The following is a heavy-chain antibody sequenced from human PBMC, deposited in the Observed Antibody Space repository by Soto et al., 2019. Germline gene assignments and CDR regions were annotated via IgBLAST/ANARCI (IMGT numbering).Heavy chain of an antibody. D-gene: IGHD2-15*01. J-gene: IGHJ6*03. CDR1: GYTFTGYY. V-gene: IGHV1-2*02. CDR2: INPNSGGT. CDR3: ARGRGCSGGSCYYYYYYMDV. Sequence: GASVKVSCKASGYTFTGYYMHWVRQAPGQGLEWMGWINPNSGGTGYAQKFQGRVTMTRNTSISTAYMELSSLRSEDTAVYYCARGRGCSGGSCYYYYYYMDVWGKGTTVTSP.